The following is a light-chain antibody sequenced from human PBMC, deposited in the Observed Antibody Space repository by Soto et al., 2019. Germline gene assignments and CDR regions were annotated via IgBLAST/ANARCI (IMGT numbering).Light chain of an antibody. CDR3: QQRSNWLFT. CDR1: QNISVY. Sequence: EIVLTQSPATLSLSPGERATLSCRASQNISVYLAWYRQKPGQAPRLLIYDASNRATGIPARFSGSGPGTDFTLTISSLEPEDFAVYYCQQRSNWLFTFGQGTRLEIK. CDR2: DAS. V-gene: IGKV3-11*01. J-gene: IGKJ5*01.